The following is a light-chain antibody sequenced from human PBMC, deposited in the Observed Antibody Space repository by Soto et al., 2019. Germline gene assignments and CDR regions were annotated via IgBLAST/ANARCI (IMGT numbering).Light chain of an antibody. CDR1: SSDVGRYNL. CDR3: CSYAGSSAFE. V-gene: IGLV2-23*02. Sequence: QSALTQPVSVSGSPGQSITISCTGTSSDVGRYNLVSWYQQHAGKAPKLMIYEVTKRPSGVSNRFSGSKSGNTASLTISGLRAEDEADYYCCSYAGSSAFEFGGGTKVTVL. J-gene: IGLJ2*01. CDR2: EVT.